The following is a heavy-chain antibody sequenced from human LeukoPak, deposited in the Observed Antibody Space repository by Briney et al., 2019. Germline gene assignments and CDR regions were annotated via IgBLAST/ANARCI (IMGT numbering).Heavy chain of an antibody. J-gene: IGHJ4*02. V-gene: IGHV4-59*01. CDR2: IYYSGRT. CDR1: GGSISSYY. Sequence: SETLSLTCTVSGGSISSYYWSWVRQPPGKGLEWIGYIYYSGRTNYNPSLKRRVTISVDTSKNQFSLKLSSVTAADTAVYYCAASPYYGSGSYYEAPFDYWGQGTLVTVSS. D-gene: IGHD3-10*01. CDR3: AASPYYGSGSYYEAPFDY.